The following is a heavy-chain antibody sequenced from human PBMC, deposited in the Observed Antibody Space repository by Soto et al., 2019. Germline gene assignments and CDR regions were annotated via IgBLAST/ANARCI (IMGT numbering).Heavy chain of an antibody. D-gene: IGHD6-13*01. CDR3: ARSRRGFGSSWYDWFDP. J-gene: IGHJ5*02. CDR2: INESGST. CDR1: GGSFSGHY. V-gene: IGHV4-34*01. Sequence: PSETLSLTCAVYGGSFSGHYWSWIRQPPGKGLEWIGEINESGSTKYNPSLKSRVTTSLGTSKNQFSLKLSSVTAADTAVYYCARSRRGFGSSWYDWFDPWGQGTLVTVSS.